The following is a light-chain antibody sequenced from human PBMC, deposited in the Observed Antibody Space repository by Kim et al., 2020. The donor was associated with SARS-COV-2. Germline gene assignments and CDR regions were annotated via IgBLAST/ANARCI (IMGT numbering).Light chain of an antibody. V-gene: IGLV1-40*01. CDR1: TSNIGAGYD. J-gene: IGLJ2*01. CDR2: DNN. Sequence: QSVLTQPPSVSGAPGQRVTISCTGSTSNIGAGYDVHWYQKLPGTAPKLLIYDNNNRPSGVPDRFSGSSSGNTAYLTITGTQAGDEADYYCNSRDSNDYVVFGGGTKVTVL. CDR3: NSRDSNDYVV.